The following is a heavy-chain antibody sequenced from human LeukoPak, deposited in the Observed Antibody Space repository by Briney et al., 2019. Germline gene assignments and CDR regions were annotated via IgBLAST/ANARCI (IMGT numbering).Heavy chain of an antibody. J-gene: IGHJ3*02. CDR2: IRSKPHSYAT. CDR3: TRHGGRDYYDSTEDAFDI. CDR1: GFTFSGSA. Sequence: GGSLRLSCAASGFTFSGSAMHWVRQASGKGLEWVGRIRSKPHSYATAYAASVKGRFTLSRDDSKNTAYLQMNSLRTEDTAVYYCTRHGGRDYYDSTEDAFDIWGQGTMVTVSS. V-gene: IGHV3-73*01. D-gene: IGHD3-22*01.